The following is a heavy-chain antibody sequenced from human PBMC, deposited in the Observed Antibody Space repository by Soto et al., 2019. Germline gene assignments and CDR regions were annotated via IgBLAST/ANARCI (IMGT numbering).Heavy chain of an antibody. J-gene: IGHJ6*02. D-gene: IGHD3-22*01. V-gene: IGHV4-39*01. Sequence: PSETLSLTYTASGCPISSSSYYRGWIRQPPGKGLEWIGSIYYSGSTYYNPSLKSRVTISVDTSKNQFSLKLSSVTAADTAVYYCARRLYYDSSGFEGGGMDVWGQGTTVTVS. CDR3: ARRLYYDSSGFEGGGMDV. CDR2: IYYSGST. CDR1: GCPISSSSYY.